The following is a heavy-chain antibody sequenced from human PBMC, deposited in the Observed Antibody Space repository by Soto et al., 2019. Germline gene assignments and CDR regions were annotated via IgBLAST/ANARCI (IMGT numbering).Heavy chain of an antibody. CDR2: ISSAGDSS. CDR1: GFTFSSYE. D-gene: IGHD4-17*01. Sequence: GGSLRLSCAASGFTFSSYEMNWVRQAPGKTLEWVSYISSAGDSSYYADSVKSRFTISRDNAKNSLYLQMNSLKTEDTAVYYCTPNYGDYGMDVWGQGTTVTVSS. J-gene: IGHJ6*02. V-gene: IGHV3-48*03. CDR3: TPNYGDYGMDV.